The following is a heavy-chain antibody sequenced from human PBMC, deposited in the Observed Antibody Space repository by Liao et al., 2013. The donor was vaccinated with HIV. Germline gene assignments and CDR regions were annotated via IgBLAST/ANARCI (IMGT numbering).Heavy chain of an antibody. D-gene: IGHD1-26*01. CDR2: INHSGST. J-gene: IGHJ2*01. Sequence: QVQLQQWGAGLLKPSETLSLTCAVYGGSFSGYYWSWLRQPPGKGLEWIGKINHSGSTNYNPSLKTRVTISVDTSSNHVSLKLTSVTAADTAVYYCARVQWEPAPNWYSDLWGRGTLVIVSS. CDR3: ARVQWEPAPNWYSDL. CDR1: GGSFSGYY. V-gene: IGHV4-34*01.